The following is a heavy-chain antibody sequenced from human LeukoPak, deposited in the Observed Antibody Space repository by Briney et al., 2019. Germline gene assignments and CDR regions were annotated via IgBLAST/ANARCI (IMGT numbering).Heavy chain of an antibody. J-gene: IGHJ4*02. V-gene: IGHV5-10-1*01. D-gene: IGHD4-17*01. CDR2: IDPSDSYT. CDR1: GYSFTSYW. Sequence: GESLRISCKGSGYSFTSYWISWVRQMPGKGLEWMGRIDPSDSYTNYSPSFQGHVTIPADKSISTAYLQWSSLKASDTAMYYCARRPNDLYDYGDYLLTDWGEGTLVTVSS. CDR3: ARRPNDLYDYGDYLLTD.